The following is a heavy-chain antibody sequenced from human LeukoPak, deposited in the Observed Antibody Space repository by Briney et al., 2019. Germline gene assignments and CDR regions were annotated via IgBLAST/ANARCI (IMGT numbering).Heavy chain of an antibody. J-gene: IGHJ4*02. CDR3: AKDDGWVQYAN. V-gene: IGHV3-21*01. CDR2: ISSSGSYI. CDR1: RFTFSSYS. Sequence: GGSLRLSCAASRFTFSSYSMNWVRQAPGKGLEWVSSISSSGSYIYYADSVKGRFTISRDNAKNSLYLQMNSLRVEDTAVYYCAKDDGWVQYANWGQGTLVTVSS. D-gene: IGHD5-24*01.